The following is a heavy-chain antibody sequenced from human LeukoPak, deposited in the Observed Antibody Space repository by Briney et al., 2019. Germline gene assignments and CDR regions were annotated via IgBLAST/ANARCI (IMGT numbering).Heavy chain of an antibody. Sequence: ASVKVSCKASGYTFTSYAMNWVRQAPGQGLEWMGWINTNTGNPTYAQGFTGRFVFSLDTSVSTAYLQISSLKAEDTAVYYCARGAGSSGWYERDAFDIWGQGTMVTVSS. J-gene: IGHJ3*02. D-gene: IGHD6-19*01. CDR3: ARGAGSSGWYERDAFDI. CDR2: INTNTGNP. CDR1: GYTFTSYA. V-gene: IGHV7-4-1*02.